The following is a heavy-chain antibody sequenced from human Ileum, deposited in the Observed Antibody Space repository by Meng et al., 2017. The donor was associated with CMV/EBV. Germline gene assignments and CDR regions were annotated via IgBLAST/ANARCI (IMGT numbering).Heavy chain of an antibody. CDR3: TWDYYGSFAG. D-gene: IGHD3-10*01. J-gene: IGHJ4*02. CDR2: IKSKADGGTA. V-gene: IGHV3-15*07. CDR1: GFIFTNAW. Sequence: CAASGFIFTNAWMYWVRQAPGKGLEWVGRIKSKADGGTAEYPAAVNGRFTISRDDSKNTLFLQMNSLRTEDTAVYYCTWDYYGSFAGWGQGTLVTVSS.